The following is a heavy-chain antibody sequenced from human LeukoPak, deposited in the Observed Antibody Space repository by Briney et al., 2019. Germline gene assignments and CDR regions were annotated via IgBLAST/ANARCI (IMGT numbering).Heavy chain of an antibody. V-gene: IGHV4-59*01. D-gene: IGHD3-22*01. CDR3: ASLYDSSGYYPFVFDY. J-gene: IGHJ4*02. CDR1: GGSISSYY. CDR2: IYYSGST. Sequence: SETLSLTCTVSGGSISSYYWSWIRQPPGKGLEWIGYIYYSGSTNYNPSLKSRVTISVDTSKNQFSLKLSSVTAADTAVYYCASLYDSSGYYPFVFDYWRQGTLVTVSS.